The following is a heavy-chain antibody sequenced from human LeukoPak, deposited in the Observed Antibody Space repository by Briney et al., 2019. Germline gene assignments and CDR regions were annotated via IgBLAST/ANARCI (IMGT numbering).Heavy chain of an antibody. Sequence: GASMKVSCKASGYTFTGYYMHWVRQAPGQGLEWMGWINPNSGGTNYAQKFQGWVTMTRDTSISTAYMELSRLRSDDTAVYYCARGYCSGGSCYSPFDYWDQGTLVTVSS. D-gene: IGHD2-15*01. J-gene: IGHJ4*02. CDR2: INPNSGGT. CDR3: ARGYCSGGSCYSPFDY. V-gene: IGHV1-2*04. CDR1: GYTFTGYY.